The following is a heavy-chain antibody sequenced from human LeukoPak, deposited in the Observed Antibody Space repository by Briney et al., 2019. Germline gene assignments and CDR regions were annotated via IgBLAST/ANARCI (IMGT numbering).Heavy chain of an antibody. CDR1: GFTFTANY. CDR2: IYDDGRT. D-gene: IGHD6-13*01. Sequence: GGSLRLSCEASGFTFTANYMTWVRQAPGEGLEWVSVIYDDGRTYYADSVKGRFIVSRDNSRNTLYLQMDRLRAEDTAVYYCAKPGYSSSWYIVFDYYYGMDVWGQGTTVTVSS. J-gene: IGHJ6*02. V-gene: IGHV3-53*01. CDR3: AKPGYSSSWYIVFDYYYGMDV.